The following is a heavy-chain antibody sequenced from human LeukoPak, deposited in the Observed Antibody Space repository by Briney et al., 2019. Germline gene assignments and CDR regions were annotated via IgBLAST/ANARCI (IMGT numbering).Heavy chain of an antibody. CDR3: ARDKGGYSSSAIDY. J-gene: IGHJ4*02. Sequence: GSVKVSCKASGYTFTSYGISWVRQAPGQGLEWMGWISAYNGNTNYAQKLQGRVTMTTDTSTSTAYMELRSLRSDDTAVYYCARDKGGYSSSAIDYWGQGTLVTVSS. CDR2: ISAYNGNT. D-gene: IGHD6-6*01. V-gene: IGHV1-18*01. CDR1: GYTFTSYG.